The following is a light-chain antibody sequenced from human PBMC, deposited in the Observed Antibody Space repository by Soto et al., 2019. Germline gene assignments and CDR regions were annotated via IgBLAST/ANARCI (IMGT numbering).Light chain of an antibody. CDR1: SSDVGDYNY. CDR3: YSYTSNSSLGV. V-gene: IGLV2-14*03. CDR2: DVT. J-gene: IGLJ2*01. Sequence: QSVLTQPASVSGSPGQSITISCTGTSSDVGDYNYVSWYQHHPGKAPKLMIYDVTNRPSGVSNRFSDSKSDNTASLTISGLQAEDEADYYCYSYTSNSSLGVFGGGTKLTVL.